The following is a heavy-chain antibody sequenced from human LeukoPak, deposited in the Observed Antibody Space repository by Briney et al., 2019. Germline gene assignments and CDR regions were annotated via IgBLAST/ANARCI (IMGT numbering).Heavy chain of an antibody. CDR1: GYTFTGYY. J-gene: IGHJ5*02. D-gene: IGHD2-2*01. CDR3: ARGPPHIVVVPAAIPRYNWFDP. CDR2: INPNSGGT. Sequence: ASVKVSCKASGYTFTGYYMHWVRQAPGQGLEWMGWINPNSGGTNYAQKFQGRVTMTRDTSISTAYMELSRLRSDDTAVYYCARGPPHIVVVPAAIPRYNWFDPWGQGTLVTVSS. V-gene: IGHV1-2*02.